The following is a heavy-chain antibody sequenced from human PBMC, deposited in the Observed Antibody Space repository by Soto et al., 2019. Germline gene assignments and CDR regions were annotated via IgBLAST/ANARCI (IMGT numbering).Heavy chain of an antibody. CDR2: TSYRSKWYN. D-gene: IGHD3-16*01. V-gene: IGHV6-1*01. J-gene: IGHJ5*02. Sequence: QTLSRTRGLTGDTLCSNSAAWNWIRQSPSRGLEWLGSTSYRSKWYNYYAVSVKSRITINPDTSKNQFSLQLNSVTPEDTAVYYCAGDWFDPWGQGTLVTGSS. CDR1: GDTLCSNSAA. CDR3: AGDWFDP.